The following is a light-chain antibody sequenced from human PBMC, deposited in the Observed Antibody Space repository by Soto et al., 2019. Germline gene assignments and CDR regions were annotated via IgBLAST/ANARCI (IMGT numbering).Light chain of an antibody. V-gene: IGKV3-15*01. J-gene: IGKJ5*01. Sequence: EIVLTHSPGTLCLSPGERATLSWRASQTVLSNLAWYKQKPGQAPRFLSYGASTRATGIPARFSGSGSGTEFALTISSLKSEDFEVYYCQQYNNWPITFGQGTRLEIK. CDR3: QQYNNWPIT. CDR2: GAS. CDR1: QTVLSN.